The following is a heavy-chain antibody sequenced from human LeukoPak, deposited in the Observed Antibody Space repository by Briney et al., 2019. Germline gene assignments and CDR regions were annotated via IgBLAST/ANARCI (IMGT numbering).Heavy chain of an antibody. Sequence: GGSLRLSCAASGFTFSSYAMSWVRQAPGKGLEWVSVIYSGGSTYYADSVKGRFTVSRDNSKNTLYLQMNSLRAEDTAVYYCAREAYYYDSSGKGYYFDYWGQGTLVTVSS. CDR2: IYSGGST. J-gene: IGHJ4*02. V-gene: IGHV3-66*01. CDR3: AREAYYYDSSGKGYYFDY. CDR1: GFTFSSYA. D-gene: IGHD3-22*01.